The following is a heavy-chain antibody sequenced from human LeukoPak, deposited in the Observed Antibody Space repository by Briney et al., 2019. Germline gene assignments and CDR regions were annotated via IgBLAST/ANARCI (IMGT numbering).Heavy chain of an antibody. J-gene: IGHJ4*02. CDR2: IWYDVSNK. D-gene: IGHD6-13*01. CDR1: GFTFSSFG. Sequence: GGSLRLSCAAAGFTFSSFGMHWVRQAPGEGLEWVAVIWYDVSNKYYADSVKGRFTISRDNSKNTLYLQMNSLRAEDTAVYYCARGIAAAGHLDYWGQGTLVTVSS. CDR3: ARGIAAAGHLDY. V-gene: IGHV3-33*01.